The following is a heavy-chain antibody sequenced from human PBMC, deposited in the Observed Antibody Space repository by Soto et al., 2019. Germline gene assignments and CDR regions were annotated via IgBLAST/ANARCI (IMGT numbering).Heavy chain of an antibody. J-gene: IGHJ4*02. Sequence: GGSLRLSCAASGVTFSSYSMNWVRQAPGKGLEWVSSISSSSSYIYYADSVKGRFTISRDNAKNSLYLQMNSLRPEDTALYYCARARMRYTTIKTGDFDSWGQGTVVTVSS. V-gene: IGHV3-21*01. CDR2: ISSSSSYI. CDR1: GVTFSSYS. D-gene: IGHD7-27*01. CDR3: ARARMRYTTIKTGDFDS.